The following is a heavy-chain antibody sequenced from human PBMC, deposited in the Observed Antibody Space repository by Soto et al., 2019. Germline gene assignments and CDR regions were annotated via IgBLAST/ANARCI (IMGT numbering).Heavy chain of an antibody. J-gene: IGHJ6*02. Sequence: SETLSLTCTVSGGSISSGGYYWSWIRQHPGKGLEWIGYIYYSGSTYYNPSLKSRVTISVDTSKNQFSLKLSSVTAADTAVYYCVAVSRYSSSWYGSYDPTGYYYGMDVWGQGTTVTVSS. D-gene: IGHD6-13*01. CDR3: VAVSRYSSSWYGSYDPTGYYYGMDV. CDR1: GGSISSGGYY. V-gene: IGHV4-31*03. CDR2: IYYSGST.